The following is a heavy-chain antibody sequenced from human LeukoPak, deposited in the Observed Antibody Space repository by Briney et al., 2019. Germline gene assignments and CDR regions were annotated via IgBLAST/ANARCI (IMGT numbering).Heavy chain of an antibody. CDR3: ARRGPTPYYYYMDV. CDR2: ISANNGDT. Sequence: ASVTVSCKASGYTFMHYGIHWVRQAPGQGLEWLGWISANNGDTNYAQKLQGRVTMTTDTSTSTAYMELRSLTSDDTAVYYCARRGPTPYYYYMDVWGNGTTVTVS. J-gene: IGHJ6*03. V-gene: IGHV1-18*01. D-gene: IGHD2-15*01. CDR1: GYTFMHYG.